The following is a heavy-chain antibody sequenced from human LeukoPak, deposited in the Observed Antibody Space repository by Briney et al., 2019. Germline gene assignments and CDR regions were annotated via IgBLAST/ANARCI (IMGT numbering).Heavy chain of an antibody. CDR2: IRYDGSNK. D-gene: IGHD3-9*01. CDR1: GFTFSSYE. Sequence: GGSLRLSCAASGFTFSSYEMNWVRQAPGKGLEWVAFIRYDGSNKYYADSVKGRFTISRDNSKNTLYLQMNSLRAEDTAVYYCAKYVALRYFDWLGRYWFDPWGQGTLVTVSS. J-gene: IGHJ5*02. CDR3: AKYVALRYFDWLGRYWFDP. V-gene: IGHV3-30*02.